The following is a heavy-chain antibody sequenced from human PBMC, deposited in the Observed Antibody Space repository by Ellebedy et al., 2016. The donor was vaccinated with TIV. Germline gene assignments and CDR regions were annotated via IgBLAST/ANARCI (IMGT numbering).Heavy chain of an antibody. CDR1: GGSISSSSYY. Sequence: SETLSLTCTVSGGSISSSSYYWGWIRQPPGKGLEWIGSIYYSGRTYYNPSLKSRVTISVDTSKNHFSLKLSSVTAADTAVYYCATRAGTVAAYYFYGMDVWGQGTTVTVSS. D-gene: IGHD6-19*01. CDR2: IYYSGRT. V-gene: IGHV4-39*07. CDR3: ATRAGTVAAYYFYGMDV. J-gene: IGHJ6*02.